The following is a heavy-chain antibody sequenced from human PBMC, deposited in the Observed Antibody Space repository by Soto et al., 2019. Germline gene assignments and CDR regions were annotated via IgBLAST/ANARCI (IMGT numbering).Heavy chain of an antibody. CDR2: IVVGSGNT. D-gene: IGHD5-12*01. CDR3: AAASGYDYYYYYYMDV. Sequence: ASVKVSCKASGGTFSSYAISWVRQARGQRLEWIGWIVVGSGNTNYAQKFQERVTITRDMSTSTAYMELSSLRSEDTAVYYCAAASGYDYYYYYYMDVWGKGTTVTVSS. V-gene: IGHV1-58*02. CDR1: GGTFSSYA. J-gene: IGHJ6*03.